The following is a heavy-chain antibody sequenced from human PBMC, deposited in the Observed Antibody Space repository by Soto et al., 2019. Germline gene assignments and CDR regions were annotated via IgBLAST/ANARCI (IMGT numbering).Heavy chain of an antibody. CDR2: INSDGSTI. J-gene: IGHJ6*02. V-gene: IGHV3-74*01. D-gene: IGHD3-10*01. CDR1: GFTFRNYW. Sequence: EVQLVESGGGLVQPGGSLRLSCAVSGFTFRNYWMHWVRQAPGKGLVWVSRINSDGSTISYAASVKGRFTISRDNAKNTLYLQMNSLRAEDTAVYYCARDIMVRGVVYYSYYSGMDVWGQGTTVTVSS. CDR3: ARDIMVRGVVYYSYYSGMDV.